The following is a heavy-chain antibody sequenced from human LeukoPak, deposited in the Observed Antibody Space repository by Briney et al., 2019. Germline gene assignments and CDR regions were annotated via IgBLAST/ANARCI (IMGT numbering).Heavy chain of an antibody. J-gene: IGHJ4*02. CDR1: GGSISSYY. Sequence: SETLSLTCTVSGGSISSYYWSWIRQPPGKGLEWIGYIYYSGSTNYNPSLKSRVTISVDTSKNQFSLKLSSVTAADTAVYYRARGAPSYSQPYYFDYWGQGTLVTVSS. CDR2: IYYSGST. V-gene: IGHV4-59*01. CDR3: ARGAPSYSQPYYFDY. D-gene: IGHD1-26*01.